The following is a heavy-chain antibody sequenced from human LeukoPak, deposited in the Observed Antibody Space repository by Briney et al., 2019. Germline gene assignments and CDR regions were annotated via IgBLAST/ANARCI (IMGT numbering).Heavy chain of an antibody. CDR1: GGSISSGSYY. CDR2: TYTSGST. CDR3: ARGKRGGWYFDY. D-gene: IGHD6-19*01. V-gene: IGHV4-61*02. J-gene: IGHJ4*02. Sequence: SQTLSLTCTVSGGSISSGSYYWSWIRQPAGKGLEWIGRTYTSGSTNYNPSLKSRVTISVDTSKNQFSLKLSSVTAADTAVYYCARGKRGGWYFDYWGQGTLVTVSS.